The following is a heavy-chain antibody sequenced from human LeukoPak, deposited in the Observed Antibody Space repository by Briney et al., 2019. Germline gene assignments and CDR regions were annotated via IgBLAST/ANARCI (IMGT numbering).Heavy chain of an antibody. Sequence: PSETLSLTCTVSGGSISSSSYYWGWIRQPPGKGLEWIGSIYYSGSTYYNPSLKSRVTISVDTSKNQFSLKLSSVTAADTAVYYCAGISSSWLTVYWGQGTLVTVSS. CDR2: IYYSGST. J-gene: IGHJ4*02. CDR1: GGSISSSSYY. D-gene: IGHD6-13*01. V-gene: IGHV4-39*01. CDR3: AGISSSWLTVY.